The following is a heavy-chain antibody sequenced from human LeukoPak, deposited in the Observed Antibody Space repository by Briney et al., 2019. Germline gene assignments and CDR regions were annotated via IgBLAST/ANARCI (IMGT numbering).Heavy chain of an antibody. CDR1: GFTFSSYA. D-gene: IGHD3-22*01. Sequence: SGVTLRLSCAASGFTFSSYAMSWVRQASAKGLEWVSANSGSGGSTYYADSVKGRCTISRDNSKNTLYLQMNSLRAEGTAVYYCAKSDYYDSSGHPSSFEYWGQGTLVSVSS. CDR2: NSGSGGST. V-gene: IGHV3-23*01. J-gene: IGHJ4*02. CDR3: AKSDYYDSSGHPSSFEY.